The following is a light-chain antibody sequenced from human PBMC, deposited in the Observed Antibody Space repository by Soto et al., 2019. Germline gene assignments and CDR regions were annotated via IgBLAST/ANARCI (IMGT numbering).Light chain of an antibody. Sequence: EIVLTQSPGTLSLSPGKRATLSCRASQSISSSYLAWYQQRPGQAPRLLIYGASSRATGIPDRFSGSGSGTDFTLTISRLEPEDFAVYYCQQYGSSPHITFGQGPRLEIK. CDR3: QQYGSSPHIT. V-gene: IGKV3-20*01. J-gene: IGKJ5*01. CDR1: QSISSSY. CDR2: GAS.